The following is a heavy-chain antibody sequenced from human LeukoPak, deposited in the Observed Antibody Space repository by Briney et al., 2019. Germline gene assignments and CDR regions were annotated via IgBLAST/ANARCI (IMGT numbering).Heavy chain of an antibody. Sequence: SETLSLTCAVYGGSFRGYYWSWIRQPPGKGLEWIGEINHSGSTNYNPSLKSRVTISVDTSKNQFSLKLSSVTAADTAVYYRARGARTPSGYGSRTAGRANWFDPWGQGTLVTVSS. CDR3: ARGARTPSGYGSRTAGRANWFDP. V-gene: IGHV4-34*01. J-gene: IGHJ5*02. D-gene: IGHD5-12*01. CDR2: INHSGST. CDR1: GGSFRGYY.